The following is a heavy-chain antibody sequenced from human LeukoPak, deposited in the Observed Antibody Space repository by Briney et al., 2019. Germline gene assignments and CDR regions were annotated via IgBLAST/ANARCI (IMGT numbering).Heavy chain of an antibody. CDR2: INPSGGST. J-gene: IGHJ3*02. Sequence: ASVKVSCKASGYTFTSYYMHWVRQAPGQGLEWMGIINPSGGSTRYAQKFQGRVTMTRDTSTSTVYMELSSLRSEDTAVYYCARVGDSSGLHDAFDIWGQGTMVTVSS. D-gene: IGHD3-22*01. V-gene: IGHV1-46*01. CDR3: ARVGDSSGLHDAFDI. CDR1: GYTFTSYY.